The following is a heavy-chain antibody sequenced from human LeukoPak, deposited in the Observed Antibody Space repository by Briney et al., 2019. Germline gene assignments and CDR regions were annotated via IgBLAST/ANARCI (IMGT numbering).Heavy chain of an antibody. J-gene: IGHJ3*02. V-gene: IGHV1-46*01. CDR3: ARFASAFDI. D-gene: IGHD2-21*01. Sequence: ASVKVSCKASGYTFTGYYMHWVRQAPGQGLEWMGVINPSDGTTTYTQKFQGRVTMTRDMSTSTVYMELSSLNSEDTAVYYCARFASAFDIWGQGTMVTVSS. CDR1: GYTFTGYY. CDR2: INPSDGTT.